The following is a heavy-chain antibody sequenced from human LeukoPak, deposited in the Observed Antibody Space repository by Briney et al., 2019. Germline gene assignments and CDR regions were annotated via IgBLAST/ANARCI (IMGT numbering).Heavy chain of an antibody. J-gene: IGHJ4*02. V-gene: IGHV4-39*01. D-gene: IGHD3-22*01. CDR1: GXSVSSGFYY. Sequence: SETLSLTCTVSGXSVSSGFYYWGWIRHPPGKGLEWIGNIYYNGNNDYNPSLKSRVTISADTSKNQFSLKMSSVTAADTAVYYCARQAWDSSGYLFDYWGQGTLVTVSS. CDR2: IYYNGNN. CDR3: ARQAWDSSGYLFDY.